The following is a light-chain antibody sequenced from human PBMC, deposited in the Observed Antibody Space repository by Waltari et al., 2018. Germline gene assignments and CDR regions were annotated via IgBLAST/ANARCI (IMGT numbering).Light chain of an antibody. CDR2: AVT. Sequence: QSALTQPASVSGSPGQSITISCPGTISDVGAYNYVSWYQQHPGKPPQPLIYAVTKRPSGVSIRFSGSKSGTTASLTISGLQAEDEADFYCSSYTTSGTLIFGGGTKLTVL. V-gene: IGLV2-14*03. CDR3: SSYTTSGTLI. CDR1: ISDVGAYNY. J-gene: IGLJ2*01.